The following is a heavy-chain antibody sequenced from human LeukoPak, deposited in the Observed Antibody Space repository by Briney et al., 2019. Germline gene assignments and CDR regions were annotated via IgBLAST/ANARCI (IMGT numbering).Heavy chain of an antibody. CDR3: ARVDQRVSFYFDY. V-gene: IGHV1-2*02. J-gene: IGHJ4*02. Sequence: ASVKDSCKASGYTFTSYYMHWVRQAPGQGLEWMGWLNPRNGDSNYAQKFQGRVTMTRDTSISTAYMELSGLRSDDTAVYYCARVDQRVSFYFDYWGQGTLITVSS. CDR2: LNPRNGDS. CDR1: GYTFTSYY. D-gene: IGHD3-16*02.